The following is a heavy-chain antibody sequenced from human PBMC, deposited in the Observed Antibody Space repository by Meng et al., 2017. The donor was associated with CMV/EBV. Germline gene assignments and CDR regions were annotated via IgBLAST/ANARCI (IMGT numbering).Heavy chain of an antibody. CDR1: GGTFSSYA. D-gene: IGHD2/OR15-2a*01. CDR3: ARGLRVPARLLSSDYGLDV. V-gene: IGHV1-69*10. J-gene: IGHJ6*02. Sequence: SVKVSCKASGGTFSSYAISWVRQAPGQGLEWMGGIIPILGIANYAQKFQGRVTITADKSTSTAYMELSSLRSEDTAVYYCARGLRVPARLLSSDYGLDVWGQGTTVTVSS. CDR2: IIPILGIA.